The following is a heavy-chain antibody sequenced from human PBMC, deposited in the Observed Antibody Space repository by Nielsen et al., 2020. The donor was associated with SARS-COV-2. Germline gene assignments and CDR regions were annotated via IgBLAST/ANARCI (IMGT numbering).Heavy chain of an antibody. J-gene: IGHJ6*02. Sequence: ASVKVSCKASGGTFSSYAISWVRQAPGQGLEWMGWISGYNGNTEYAQKLQGRVTMTTDTSTSTAYMEVRSLRSDDTAVYFCAREGMVRGIIIDTWYFGMDVWGQGTTVTVSS. V-gene: IGHV1-18*01. CDR3: AREGMVRGIIIDTWYFGMDV. CDR1: GGTFSSYA. D-gene: IGHD3-10*01. CDR2: ISGYNGNT.